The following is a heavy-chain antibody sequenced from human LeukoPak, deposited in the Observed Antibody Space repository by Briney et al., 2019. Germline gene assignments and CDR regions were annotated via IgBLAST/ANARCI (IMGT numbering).Heavy chain of an antibody. Sequence: GESLKISCKGSGYSFTSYWIGWVRQMPGKGLEWVGIIYPGDSDTRYSPSFQGQVTISADKSISTAYLQWSSLKASDTAMYYCARTIMVRGVIIGWFDPWGQGTLVTVSS. CDR3: ARTIMVRGVIIGWFDP. J-gene: IGHJ5*02. CDR1: GYSFTSYW. V-gene: IGHV5-51*01. CDR2: IYPGDSDT. D-gene: IGHD3-10*01.